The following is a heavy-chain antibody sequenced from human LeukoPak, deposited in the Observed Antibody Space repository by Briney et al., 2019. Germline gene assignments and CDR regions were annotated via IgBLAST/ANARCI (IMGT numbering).Heavy chain of an antibody. CDR2: INWNSDSI. D-gene: IGHD5-12*01. CDR1: GFTFDDYA. J-gene: IGHJ4*02. V-gene: IGHV3-9*01. Sequence: GGSLRLSCAVSGFTFDDYAMHWVRQVPGMGLEWVSGINWNSDSIGYADSVKGRFTTSRDNAKNSLYLQMNSLRAEDTAFYYCAINGGGDSGYGNFDYWGQGTLVTVSS. CDR3: AINGGGDSGYGNFDY.